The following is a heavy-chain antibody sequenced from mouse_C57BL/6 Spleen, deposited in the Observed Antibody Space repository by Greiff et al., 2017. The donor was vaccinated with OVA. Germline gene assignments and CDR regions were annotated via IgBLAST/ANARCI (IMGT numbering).Heavy chain of an antibody. CDR2: IHPNSGST. V-gene: IGHV1-64*01. D-gene: IGHD2-5*01. CDR3: ARYSNYLYYFDY. Sequence: QVQLKQPGAELVKPGASVKLSCKASGYTFTSYWMHWVKQRPGQGLEWIGMIHPNSGSTNYNEKFKSKATLTVDKSSSTAYMQLSSLTSEDSAVYYCARYSNYLYYFDYWGQGTTLTVSS. J-gene: IGHJ2*01. CDR1: GYTFTSYW.